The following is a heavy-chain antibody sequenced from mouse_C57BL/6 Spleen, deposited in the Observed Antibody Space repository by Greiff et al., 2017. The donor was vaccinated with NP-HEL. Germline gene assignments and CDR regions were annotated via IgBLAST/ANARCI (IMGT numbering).Heavy chain of an antibody. V-gene: IGHV1-82*01. J-gene: IGHJ3*01. D-gene: IGHD2-4*01. CDR1: GYAFSSSW. CDR2: IYPGDGDT. Sequence: VQLQQSGPELVKPGASVKISCKASGYAFSSSWMNWVKQRPGQGLEWIGRIYPGDGDTNYNGKFKGKATLTADKSSSTAYMQLSSLTSEYSAVYFGARWCYDYDPFATWGQVALVTVSA. CDR3: ARWCYDYDPFAT.